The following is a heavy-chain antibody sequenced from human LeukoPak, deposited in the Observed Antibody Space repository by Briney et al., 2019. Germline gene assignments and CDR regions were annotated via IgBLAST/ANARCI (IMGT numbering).Heavy chain of an antibody. J-gene: IGHJ4*02. CDR3: AKGWRRANCGGDCSSGFDY. V-gene: IGHV3-7*01. Sequence: HPGGSLRLSCAASRFTFSNNWMTWVRQAPGKGLEWVANINQDGSEKYYVDSVEGRFTISRDNAKNSVYLQMNSLRVEDTAVYYCAKGWRRANCGGDCSSGFDYWGQGTLVTVSS. CDR1: RFTFSNNW. D-gene: IGHD2-21*02. CDR2: INQDGSEK.